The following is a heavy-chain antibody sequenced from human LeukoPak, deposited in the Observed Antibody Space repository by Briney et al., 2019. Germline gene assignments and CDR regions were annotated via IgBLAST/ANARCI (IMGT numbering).Heavy chain of an antibody. CDR2: IRGSGSII. J-gene: IGHJ4*02. Sequence: MSGGSLRLSCAASGFKFKDAWTSWVRQAPGKGLEWVSYIRGSGSIIFYADSVKGRFTISRDNAKNSLSLQMNSLRAEDTAVYYCARDWDYWGQGTLVTVSS. CDR1: GFKFKDAW. CDR3: ARDWDY. V-gene: IGHV3-11*04.